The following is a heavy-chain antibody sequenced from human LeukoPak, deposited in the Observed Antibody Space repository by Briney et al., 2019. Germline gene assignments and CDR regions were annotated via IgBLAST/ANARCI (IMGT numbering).Heavy chain of an antibody. J-gene: IGHJ6*02. D-gene: IGHD3-22*01. CDR2: IYYSGST. Sequence: PSETLSLTCTVSGGSVSSGSYYWSWIRQPPGKGLEWIGYIYYSGSTNYNPSLKSRVTISVDTSKNQFSLKLSSVTAADTAVYYCARVPKRYYYDSIGPSIAYYGMDVWGQGTTVTVSS. V-gene: IGHV4-61*01. CDR1: GGSVSSGSYY. CDR3: ARVPKRYYYDSIGPSIAYYGMDV.